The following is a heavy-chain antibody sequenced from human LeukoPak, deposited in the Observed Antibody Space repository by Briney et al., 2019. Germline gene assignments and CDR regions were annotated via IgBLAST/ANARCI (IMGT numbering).Heavy chain of an antibody. Sequence: GGSLRLSCATSGFTFSGSAIHWVRQASGKGLEWVGRIRSKANSYATTDAAPVKGRFTISRDDSKNTAYLQMNSLKTEDTAVYYCTRPSYDSSVSGVVYWGQGTLVTVSS. CDR2: IRSKANSYAT. D-gene: IGHD3-22*01. V-gene: IGHV3-73*01. J-gene: IGHJ4*02. CDR3: TRPSYDSSVSGVVY. CDR1: GFTFSGSA.